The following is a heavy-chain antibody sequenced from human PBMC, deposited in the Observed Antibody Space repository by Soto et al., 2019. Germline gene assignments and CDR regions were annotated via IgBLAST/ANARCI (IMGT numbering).Heavy chain of an antibody. D-gene: IGHD2-2*02. CDR1: GGTFSSYA. J-gene: IGHJ5*02. CDR2: IIPIFGTA. V-gene: IGHV1-69*01. Sequence: QVQLVQSGAEVKKPGSSVKVSCKASGGTFSSYAISWVRQAPGQGLEWMGGIIPIFGTANYAQKIQGRVTITADESTGTAYMELSSLRSEDTAVYYCARDGCSRTSCYTSNWFDPWGQGTLVTVSS. CDR3: ARDGCSRTSCYTSNWFDP.